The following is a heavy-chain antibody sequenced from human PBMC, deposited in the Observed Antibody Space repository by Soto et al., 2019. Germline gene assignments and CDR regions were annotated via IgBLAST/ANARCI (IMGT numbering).Heavy chain of an antibody. J-gene: IGHJ4*02. CDR3: AREAVTSICAYFDY. CDR2: ISWKRGTI. CDR1: GFTFDAYA. V-gene: IGHV3-9*01. Sequence: EVHLVESWGGLVQPGRSLRLSCAASGFTFDAYAIHWDLQVPGKGLAWVASISWKRGTIVYADSVKGRFTISRDSSNNSLYLQMSSQKAEETALYYCAREAVTSICAYFDYWGQGTLVPVS. D-gene: IGHD3-3*01.